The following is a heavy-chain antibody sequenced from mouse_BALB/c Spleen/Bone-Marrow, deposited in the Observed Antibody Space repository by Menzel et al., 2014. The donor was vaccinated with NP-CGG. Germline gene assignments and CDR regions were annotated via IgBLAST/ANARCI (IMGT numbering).Heavy chain of an antibody. D-gene: IGHD2-12*01. CDR1: GYTFTSYT. CDR3: ARSAYYMSIFAY. V-gene: IGHV1-4*01. J-gene: IGHJ3*01. CDR2: INPSSGYA. Sequence: VQMHQSGAELARPGASVKMSCKASGYTFTSYTMHWVKQRPGQGLEWIGYINPSSGYANYNQKFKDKATLTADKSSSTAYMQLSSLTSEDSAVYYCARSAYYMSIFAYWRRGTLVTFSA.